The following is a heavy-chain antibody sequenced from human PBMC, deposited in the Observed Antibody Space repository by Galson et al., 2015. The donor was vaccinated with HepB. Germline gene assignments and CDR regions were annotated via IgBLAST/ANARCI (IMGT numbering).Heavy chain of an antibody. J-gene: IGHJ4*02. D-gene: IGHD3-9*01. V-gene: IGHV3-53*01. CDR3: ARETQFRHFGWFIDY. CDR1: GFIVSTNY. Sequence: LRLSCAASGFIVSTNYMSWVRQAPGKGLEWVSVIYSGGRTYYADSVKGRFTISRDNSKNTPYLQMNSLRAEDTAVYYCARETQFRHFGWFIDYWGQGTLVSVSS. CDR2: IYSGGRT.